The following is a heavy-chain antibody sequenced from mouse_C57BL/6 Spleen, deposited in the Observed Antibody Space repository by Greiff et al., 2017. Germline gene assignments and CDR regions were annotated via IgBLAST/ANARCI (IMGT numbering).Heavy chain of an antibody. CDR1: GYTFTDYY. CDR2: INPYNGGT. J-gene: IGHJ4*01. Sequence: EVQLQQSGPVLVKPGASVKMSCKASGYTFTDYYMNWVKQSHGKSLEWIGVINPYNGGTSYNQKFKGKATLTVDKSSSTAYMELNSLTSEDSAVYYCARSLAYYSYAMDDWGQGTSGTVSS. D-gene: IGHD2-10*01. CDR3: ARSLAYYSYAMDD. V-gene: IGHV1-19*01.